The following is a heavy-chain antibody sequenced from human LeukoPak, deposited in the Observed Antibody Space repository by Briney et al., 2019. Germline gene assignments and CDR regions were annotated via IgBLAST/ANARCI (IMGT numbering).Heavy chain of an antibody. Sequence: GGSLRLSCAASGFTFSTHSMNWVRHAPGKGLEWVSSISSSSSYIYYADSVKGRFTISRDNAKNSLYLQMNRLRAEDTAVYYCAGETASYDSSGYYSLSAFDCWGQGTLVTVSS. D-gene: IGHD3-22*01. J-gene: IGHJ4*02. CDR3: AGETASYDSSGYYSLSAFDC. CDR1: GFTFSTHS. V-gene: IGHV3-21*01. CDR2: ISSSSSYI.